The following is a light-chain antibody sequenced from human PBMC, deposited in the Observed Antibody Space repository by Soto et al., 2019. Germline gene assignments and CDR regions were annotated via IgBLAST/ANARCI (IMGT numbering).Light chain of an antibody. CDR2: RAS. CDR3: QQYSNWSFIN. V-gene: IGKV3-15*01. Sequence: PGERVTLSCRTSQSVGSDLAWYQQRLGQAPRLLMYRASTRASGIPARFSGSGSGTEFTLTISSLQAEDFAVYYCQQYSNWSFINFGRGTRLDIE. J-gene: IGKJ5*01. CDR1: QSVGSD.